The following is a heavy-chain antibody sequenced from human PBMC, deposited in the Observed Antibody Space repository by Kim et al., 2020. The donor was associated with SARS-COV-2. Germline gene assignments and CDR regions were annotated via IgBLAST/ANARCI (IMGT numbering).Heavy chain of an antibody. CDR3: VRGATPSPY. J-gene: IGHJ4*02. D-gene: IGHD2-2*01. V-gene: IGHV3-7*01. CDR2: GRDK. Sequence: GRDKYYVDSVKGRFTISRDNAKNSVYLRMNSLRAEDTAVYYCVRGATPSPYWGQGTLVTVSS.